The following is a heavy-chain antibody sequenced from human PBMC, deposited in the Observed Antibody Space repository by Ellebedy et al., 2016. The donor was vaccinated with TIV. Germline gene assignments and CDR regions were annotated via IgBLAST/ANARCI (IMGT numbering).Heavy chain of an antibody. CDR3: ARDWGVGRGGSNWFDP. V-gene: IGHV4-4*02. CDR2: IRHTGST. J-gene: IGHJ5*02. D-gene: IGHD3-16*01. Sequence: MPGGSLRLSCAVSGGSISSNNWWSWVRQPPGKGLEWIGEIRHTGSTNYNPSLKSRVTISVDKSENQFSLKLSSVTVADTAVYYCARDWGVGRGGSNWFDPWGQGTLVTVSS. CDR1: GGSISSNNW.